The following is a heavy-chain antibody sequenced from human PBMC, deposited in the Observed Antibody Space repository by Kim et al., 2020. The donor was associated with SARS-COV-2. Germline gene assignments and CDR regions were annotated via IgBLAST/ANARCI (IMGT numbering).Heavy chain of an antibody. CDR3: VQGWSGHQ. Sequence: GGSLRLSCAASGFIFSDNAMAWVRHIPAKGLEWVSGIIKSGDTTYYADSVRGRFTISRDNSKSTVHLQMNDLRVDDTAIYYCVQGWSGHQWGQGTLVTVSS. V-gene: IGHV3-23*01. J-gene: IGHJ1*01. CDR1: GFIFSDNA. D-gene: IGHD2-15*01. CDR2: IIKSGDTT.